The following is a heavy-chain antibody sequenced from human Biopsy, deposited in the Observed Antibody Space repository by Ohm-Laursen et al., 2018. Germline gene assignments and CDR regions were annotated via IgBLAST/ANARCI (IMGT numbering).Heavy chain of an antibody. J-gene: IGHJ4*02. Sequence: SVKVSCKASGGTFSNYAISWVRQAPGGGLEWMGGIIAVPGLVNYAPKFQGRVSITADKSTTTAYMELSNLKSEDTAVYYCATPFQYYDSWGGYPPFDHWGQGTLVTVSS. CDR3: ATPFQYYDSWGGYPPFDH. V-gene: IGHV1-69*10. CDR1: GGTFSNYA. CDR2: IIAVPGLV. D-gene: IGHD3-3*01.